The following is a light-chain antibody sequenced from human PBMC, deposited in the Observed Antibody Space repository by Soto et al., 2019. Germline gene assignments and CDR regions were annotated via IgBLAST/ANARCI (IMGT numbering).Light chain of an antibody. Sequence: DIKMPQSPSSLPASVGDRVTITCRASQSISSYLNWYQQKPGKAPKLLIYAASSLQSGVPSRFSGSGSGTDFTLTISSLQPEDFATYYCQQSYSSTFGQGTKVEIK. CDR1: QSISSY. CDR3: QQSYSST. V-gene: IGKV1-39*01. J-gene: IGKJ1*01. CDR2: AAS.